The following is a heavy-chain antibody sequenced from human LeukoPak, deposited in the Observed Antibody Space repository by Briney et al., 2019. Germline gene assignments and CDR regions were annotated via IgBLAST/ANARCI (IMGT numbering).Heavy chain of an antibody. CDR3: ARKGDYYDSSGYSVGYGDAFDI. J-gene: IGHJ3*02. CDR2: IIPILGIA. Sequence: SVKVSCKASGGAFSSYTISWVRQAPGQGLEWMGRIIPILGIANYAQKFQGRVTITADKSASTAYMELSSLRSEDTAVYYCARKGDYYDSSGYSVGYGDAFDIWGQGTMVTVSS. V-gene: IGHV1-69*02. CDR1: GGAFSSYT. D-gene: IGHD3-22*01.